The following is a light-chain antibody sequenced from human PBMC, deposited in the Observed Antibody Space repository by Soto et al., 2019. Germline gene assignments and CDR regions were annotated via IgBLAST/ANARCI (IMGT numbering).Light chain of an antibody. CDR1: SSDVGGYNY. V-gene: IGLV2-14*01. CDR3: SSFAGTNSFV. CDR2: EVR. Sequence: QSVLTQPASVSGSPGQSITISCTGTSSDVGGYNYVSWYRQHPGKAPKLMIYEVRNRPSGVSNRFSGSKSGNTASLTISGLQAEDEADYYCSSFAGTNSFVFGTGTKVTVL. J-gene: IGLJ1*01.